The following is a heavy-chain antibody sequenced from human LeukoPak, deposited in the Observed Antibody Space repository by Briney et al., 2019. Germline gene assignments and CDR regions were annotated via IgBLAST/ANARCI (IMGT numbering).Heavy chain of an antibody. CDR3: ATSIAVAGPFDY. CDR1: GFTFSSYA. D-gene: IGHD6-19*01. Sequence: GGSLRLSCAASGFTFSSYAMHWVRQAPGKGLEWVSGINWNGGSTGYADSVKGRFTISRDNAKNSPYLQMNSLRAEDTALYHCATSIAVAGPFDYWGQGTLVTVSS. CDR2: INWNGGST. V-gene: IGHV3-20*01. J-gene: IGHJ4*02.